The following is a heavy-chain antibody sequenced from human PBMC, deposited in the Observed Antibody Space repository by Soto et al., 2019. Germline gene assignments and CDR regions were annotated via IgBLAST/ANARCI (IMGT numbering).Heavy chain of an antibody. CDR1: GFTFSDYY. Sequence: QVQLVESGGGLVKPGGSLRLSCAASGFTFSDYYMSWIRQAPGKGLEWVSYISSSGSTIYYADSVKGRFTISRDNAKNSLYLQMNGLRAEDTAVYYCARGPGGDIVANGGYYYYYYMDVWGKGTTVTVSS. CDR2: ISSSGSTI. D-gene: IGHD5-12*01. J-gene: IGHJ6*03. CDR3: ARGPGGDIVANGGYYYYYYMDV. V-gene: IGHV3-11*01.